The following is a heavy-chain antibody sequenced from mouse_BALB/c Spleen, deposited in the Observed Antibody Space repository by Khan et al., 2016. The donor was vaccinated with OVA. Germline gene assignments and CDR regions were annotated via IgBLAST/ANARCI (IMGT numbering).Heavy chain of an antibody. CDR3: ARDRIDY. Sequence: QVQLKQSGAELAKPGASMKMSCKVSGYTFTIYWMHWVKQRPGQGLVWIGYINPSYGFIDYNQKFKDKATLTVDKSSSTAYMQLSSLTSDDYAVFYYARDRIDYWGQGTTLTVSS. V-gene: IGHV1-7*01. CDR1: GYTFTIYW. J-gene: IGHJ2*01. CDR2: INPSYGFI.